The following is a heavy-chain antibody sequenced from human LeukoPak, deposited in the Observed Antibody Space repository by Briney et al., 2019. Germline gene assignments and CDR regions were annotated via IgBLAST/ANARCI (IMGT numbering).Heavy chain of an antibody. CDR1: GGSFSGYY. D-gene: IGHD3-10*01. V-gene: IGHV4-34*01. CDR3: ARVGDLFGAHRVRGLPPDYYYMDV. CDR2: INHSGST. Sequence: SETLSLTCAGYGGSFSGYYWSWIRQPPGKGLEWIGEINHSGSTNYNPSLKSRVTISVDTSKNQFSLKLSSVTAADTAVYYCARVGDLFGAHRVRGLPPDYYYMDVWGKGTTVTVSS. J-gene: IGHJ6*03.